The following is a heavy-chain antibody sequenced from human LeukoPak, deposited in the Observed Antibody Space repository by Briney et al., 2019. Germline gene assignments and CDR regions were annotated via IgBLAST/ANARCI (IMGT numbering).Heavy chain of an antibody. D-gene: IGHD3-10*01. CDR2: IYNDGTT. CDR1: GFTFSGYW. V-gene: IGHV3-53*01. CDR3: ASGVRVIRSLHY. Sequence: GGSLRLSCEASGFTFSGYWMHWVRQAPGKGLEWVSIIYNDGTTYYADSVKGRFTTSRDNSKNTVDLQMNSLRGDDTAVYYCASGVRVIRSLHYWGQGTLVTVSS. J-gene: IGHJ4*02.